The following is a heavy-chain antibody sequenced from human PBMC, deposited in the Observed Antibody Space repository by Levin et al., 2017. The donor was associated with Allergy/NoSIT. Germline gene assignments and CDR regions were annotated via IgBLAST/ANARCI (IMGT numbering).Heavy chain of an antibody. CDR2: IYHSGST. D-gene: IGHD2-15*01. Sequence: SETLSLTCAVSGGSISSSNWWSWVRQPPGKGLEWIGEIYHSGSTNYNPSLKSRVTISVDKSKNQFSLKLSSVTAADTAVYYCARVGVRRVVVAATPINYYYYYMDVWGKGTTVTVSS. V-gene: IGHV4-4*02. J-gene: IGHJ6*03. CDR3: ARVGVRRVVVAATPINYYYYYMDV. CDR1: GGSISSSNW.